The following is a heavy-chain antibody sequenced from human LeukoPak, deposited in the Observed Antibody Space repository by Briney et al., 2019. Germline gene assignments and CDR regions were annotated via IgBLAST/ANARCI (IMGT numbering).Heavy chain of an antibody. Sequence: GESLKISCKGSGYSFTSYWIGWVRRMPGKGLEWMGIIYPGDSDTRYSPSFQGQVTISADKSISTAYLQWSSLKASDTAMYYCARQYYYDSSGYYLRTSDAFDIWGQGTMVTVSS. D-gene: IGHD3-22*01. CDR2: IYPGDSDT. J-gene: IGHJ3*02. V-gene: IGHV5-51*01. CDR1: GYSFTSYW. CDR3: ARQYYYDSSGYYLRTSDAFDI.